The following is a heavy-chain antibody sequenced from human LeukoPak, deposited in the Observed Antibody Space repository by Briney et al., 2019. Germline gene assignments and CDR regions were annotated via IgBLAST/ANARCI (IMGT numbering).Heavy chain of an antibody. CDR3: ARAYYDSSGYYLDY. Sequence: GASVKVSCKASGYTFTGYYMHWVRQAPGQGLEWMGWINPNSGGTNYAQKFQGWVTMTRDTSISTAYMELSRLRSDDTAVYYCARAYYDSSGYYLDYWGQGTLVTVSS. J-gene: IGHJ4*02. V-gene: IGHV1-2*04. D-gene: IGHD3-22*01. CDR1: GYTFTGYY. CDR2: INPNSGGT.